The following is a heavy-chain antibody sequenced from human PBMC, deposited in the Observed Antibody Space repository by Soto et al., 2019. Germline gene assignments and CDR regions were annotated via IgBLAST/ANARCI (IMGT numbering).Heavy chain of an antibody. CDR3: ARVGATTYYYYGMDV. CDR2: IYYSGST. V-gene: IGHV4-59*01. D-gene: IGHD1-26*01. CDR1: GGSISSYY. J-gene: IGHJ6*02. Sequence: ASETLSLTCTASGGSISSYYWSWIRQPPGKGLEWIGYIYYSGSTNYNPSLKSRVTISVDTSKNQFSLKLSSVTAADTAVYYCARVGATTYYYYGMDVWGQGTTVTVSS.